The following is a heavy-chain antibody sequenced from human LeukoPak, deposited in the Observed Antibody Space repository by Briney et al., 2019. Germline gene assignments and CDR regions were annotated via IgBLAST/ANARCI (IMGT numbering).Heavy chain of an antibody. V-gene: IGHV3-21*01. CDR3: ARRKNYYDSSGYRGPFDY. J-gene: IGHJ4*02. D-gene: IGHD3-22*01. CDR1: GFTFSSYS. Sequence: GGSLRLPCAASGFTFSSYSMNWVRQAPGKGLEWVSSISSSSSYIYYADSVKGRFTISRDNAKNSLYLQMNSLRAEDTAVYYCARRKNYYDSSGYRGPFDYWGQGTLVTVSS. CDR2: ISSSSSYI.